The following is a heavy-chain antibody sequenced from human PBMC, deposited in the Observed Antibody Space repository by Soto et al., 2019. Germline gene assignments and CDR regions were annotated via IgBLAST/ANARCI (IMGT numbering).Heavy chain of an antibody. V-gene: IGHV4-39*01. Sequence: SETLSLTCTVSGGSISSSSYYWGWIRQPPGKGLEWIGSIYYSGSTYYNPSLKSRVTISVDTSKNQFSLKLSSVTAADTAVYSCARLPEVPDLPSFWSGYTTTFDYWGQGTLVTVSS. D-gene: IGHD3-3*01. CDR2: IYYSGST. J-gene: IGHJ4*02. CDR3: ARLPEVPDLPSFWSGYTTTFDY. CDR1: GGSISSSSYY.